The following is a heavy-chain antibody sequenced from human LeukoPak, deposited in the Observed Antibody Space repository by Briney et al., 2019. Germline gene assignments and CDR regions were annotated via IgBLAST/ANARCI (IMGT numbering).Heavy chain of an antibody. CDR2: IYYSGST. CDR1: GGSISSYY. D-gene: IGHD3-3*01. V-gene: IGHV4-59*01. J-gene: IGHJ6*03. Sequence: SETLSLTCTVSGGSISSYYWSWIRQPPGKGLEWIGCIYYSGSTNYNPSLKSRVTISVDTSKNQFSLKLSSVTAADTAVYYCARGGYDFWSGYRYYYYYYMDVWGKGTTVTVSS. CDR3: ARGGYDFWSGYRYYYYYYMDV.